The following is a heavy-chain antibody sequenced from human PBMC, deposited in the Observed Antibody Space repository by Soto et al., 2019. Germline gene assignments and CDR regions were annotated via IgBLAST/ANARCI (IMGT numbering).Heavy chain of an antibody. CDR2: IYYSGST. CDR3: ARNQYYDFWSGSPRTEAFDY. V-gene: IGHV4-39*01. D-gene: IGHD3-3*01. J-gene: IGHJ4*02. CDR1: GGSISSSSYY. Sequence: ASETLSLTCTVSGGSISSSSYYWGWIRQPPGKGLEWIGSIYYSGSTYYNPSLKSRVTISVDTSKNQFSLKLSSVTAADTAVYYCARNQYYDFWSGSPRTEAFDYWGQGTLVTVSS.